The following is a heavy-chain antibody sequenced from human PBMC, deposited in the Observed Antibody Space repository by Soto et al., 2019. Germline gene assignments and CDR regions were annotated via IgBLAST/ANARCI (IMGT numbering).Heavy chain of an antibody. V-gene: IGHV4-39*01. CDR1: GGSINSRSYY. J-gene: IGHJ4*02. Sequence: SETLSLTCTVSGGSINSRSYYWGWIRQSPGKGLEWIGSIYYSGSTYYNPSLKSRVAMSVDTSKNQFSLKLRSVSAADTAVYYCARQRTSVVTQAYFDDWGQGSLVTISS. CDR3: ARQRTSVVTQAYFDD. CDR2: IYYSGST. D-gene: IGHD2-21*02.